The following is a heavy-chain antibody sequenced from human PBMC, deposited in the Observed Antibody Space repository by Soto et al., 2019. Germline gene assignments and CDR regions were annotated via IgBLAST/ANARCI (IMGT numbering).Heavy chain of an antibody. CDR2: IIPIFGTA. V-gene: IGHV1-69*13. J-gene: IGHJ5*02. CDR3: AREQGSLLRNNWFDT. CDR1: GGTFSSYA. D-gene: IGHD4-17*01. Sequence: VASVKVSCKASGGTFSSYAISWVRQAPGQGLEWMGGIIPIFGTANYAQKFQGRVTITADESTSTAYMELSSLRSEDTAVYYCAREQGSLLRNNWFDTWGQGTLVTVSS.